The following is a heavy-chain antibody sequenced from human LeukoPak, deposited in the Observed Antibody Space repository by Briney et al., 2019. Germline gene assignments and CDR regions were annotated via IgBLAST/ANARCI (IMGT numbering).Heavy chain of an antibody. V-gene: IGHV3-48*01. D-gene: IGHD5/OR15-5a*01. CDR1: GFTFSSYS. Sequence: GGSLRLSCAASGFTFSSYSMNWVRQAPGKGLEWVSYISSSSSTIQYADSVKGRSTISRDNAKDSLYLQMNSLRAEDTAVYFCARSVFQGAFDIWGQGTLVAVSS. CDR2: ISSSSSTI. J-gene: IGHJ3*02. CDR3: ARSVFQGAFDI.